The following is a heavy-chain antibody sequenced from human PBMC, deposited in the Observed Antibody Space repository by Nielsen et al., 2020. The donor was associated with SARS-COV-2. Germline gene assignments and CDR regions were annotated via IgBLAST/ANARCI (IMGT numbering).Heavy chain of an antibody. CDR2: ISYDGSNK. CDR1: GFTFSRYG. CDR3: ARDGGFGELSLDY. D-gene: IGHD3-10*01. Sequence: GGSLRLSCAASGFTFSRYGMHWVRQAPGKGLEWVAVISYDGSNKYYVDSVKGRFTISRDNSKNTLYLQMNSLRAEDTAVYYCARDGGFGELSLDYWGQGTLVTVSS. J-gene: IGHJ4*02. V-gene: IGHV3-30*03.